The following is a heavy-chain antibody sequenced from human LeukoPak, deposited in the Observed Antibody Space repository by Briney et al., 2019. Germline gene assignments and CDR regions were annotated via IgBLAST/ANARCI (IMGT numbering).Heavy chain of an antibody. CDR1: GFTFSNYA. CDR2: LSGGGGSA. J-gene: IGHJ6*02. V-gene: IGHV3-23*01. CDR3: AREGTQLTHYYYYGMDV. Sequence: GGSLRLSCAASGFTFSNYAMTWVRQAPGKGLEWVSALSGGGGSAYYADSVKGRFTISRDNAKNSLYLQMNSLRAEDTAVYYCAREGTQLTHYYYYGMDVWGQGTTVTVSS. D-gene: IGHD6-13*01.